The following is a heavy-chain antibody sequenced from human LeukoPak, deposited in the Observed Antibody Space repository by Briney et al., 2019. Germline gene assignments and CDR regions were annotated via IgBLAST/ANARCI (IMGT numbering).Heavy chain of an antibody. J-gene: IGHJ4*02. CDR2: IYYSGIT. D-gene: IGHD4-17*01. CDR3: ARQGGTVTTLDY. Sequence: PSETLSLTCTVSGGSISSYYWSWVRQPPGKGLEWIGSIYYSGITNYNPSLKSRVTILRDTSKNQFSLKVSSVTAADTAVYYCARQGGTVTTLDYWGQGTLVTVSS. V-gene: IGHV4-59*08. CDR1: GGSISSYY.